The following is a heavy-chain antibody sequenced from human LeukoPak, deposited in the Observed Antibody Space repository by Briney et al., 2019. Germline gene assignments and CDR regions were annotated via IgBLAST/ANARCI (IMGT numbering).Heavy chain of an antibody. CDR3: ANIAAAGPSYYYYYYMDV. CDR2: ISSSGSTI. V-gene: IGHV3-11*04. D-gene: IGHD6-13*01. CDR1: GFTFSDYY. Sequence: SGGSLRLSCAASGFTFSDYYMSWIRQAPGKGLEWVSYISSSGSTIYYADSVKGRFTISRDNAKNSLYLQMNSLRAEDTAVYYCANIAAAGPSYYYYYYMDVWGKGTTVTASS. J-gene: IGHJ6*03.